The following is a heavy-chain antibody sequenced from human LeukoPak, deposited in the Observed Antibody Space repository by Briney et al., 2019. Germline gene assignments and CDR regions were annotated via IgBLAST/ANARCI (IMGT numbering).Heavy chain of an antibody. CDR2: IYYSGST. CDR3: ARSAAIIPDY. D-gene: IGHD2-2*02. Sequence: SETLSLTCTVSGGSISSYYWSWIRQPPGKGLEWIGYIYYSGSTNCNPSLKSRVTISVDTSKNQFSLKLSSVTAADTAVYYCARSAAIIPDYWGQGTLVTVSS. V-gene: IGHV4-59*01. CDR1: GGSISSYY. J-gene: IGHJ4*02.